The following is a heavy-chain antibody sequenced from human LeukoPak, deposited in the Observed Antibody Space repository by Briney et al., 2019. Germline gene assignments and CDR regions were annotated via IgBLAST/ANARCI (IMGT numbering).Heavy chain of an antibody. V-gene: IGHV1-2*02. D-gene: IGHD6-19*01. CDR1: GGTFSSYA. CDR2: INPNSGGT. J-gene: IGHJ3*02. CDR3: ARVSPPYRQWLVREAFDI. Sequence: ASVKVSCKASGGTFSSYAISWVRQAPGQGLEWMGWINPNSGGTNYAQKFQGRVTMTRDTSISTAYMELSRLRSDDTAVYYCARVSPPYRQWLVREAFDIWGQGTMVTVSS.